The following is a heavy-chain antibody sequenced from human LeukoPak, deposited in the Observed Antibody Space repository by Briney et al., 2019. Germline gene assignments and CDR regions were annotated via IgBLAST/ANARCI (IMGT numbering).Heavy chain of an antibody. CDR2: IHYTGRT. V-gene: IGHV4-59*08. J-gene: IGHJ4*02. D-gene: IGHD2-2*01. CDR3: ARGDCSSTSCYLFDY. Sequence: SETLSLTCTVSGGSISDYYWSWIRQPPGKELEWIGYIHYTGRTNYNPSLKSRVTISLDTSKNQFSLKLSSVTAADTAVYYCARGDCSSTSCYLFDYWGQGTLVTVSS. CDR1: GGSISDYY.